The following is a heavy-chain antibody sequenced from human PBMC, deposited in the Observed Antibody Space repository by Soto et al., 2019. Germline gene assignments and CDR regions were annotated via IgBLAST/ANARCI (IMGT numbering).Heavy chain of an antibody. CDR3: AKGAATGTYYYYYGMDV. CDR1: GLTFSSYA. J-gene: IGHJ6*02. CDR2: ISGSGDNT. V-gene: IGHV3-23*01. D-gene: IGHD6-13*01. Sequence: GGSLRLSCAASGLTFSSYAMSWVRQAPGKGLEWVSAISGSGDNTYYADSVKGRFTISRDNSKNTLYLQMNSLRAEDTAVYYCAKGAATGTYYYYYGMDVWGQGTTVTVSS.